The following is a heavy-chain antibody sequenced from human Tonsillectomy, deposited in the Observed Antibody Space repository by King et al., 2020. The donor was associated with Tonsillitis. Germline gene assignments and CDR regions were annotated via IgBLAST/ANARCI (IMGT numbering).Heavy chain of an antibody. CDR1: GFTFDGYA. CDR3: SRDGGEDYYGSGSYGWFDP. J-gene: IGHJ5*02. Sequence: QLVQSGGGLVQPGRSLRLSCTASGFTFDGYALSWFRQAPGKGLEWVGFIRSKAYGGTTEYAASVKGRFTISRDDSKSIAHLQMNSLKTEDTAVYYCSRDGGEDYYGSGSYGWFDPWGQGTLVTVSS. D-gene: IGHD3-10*01. CDR2: IRSKAYGGTT. V-gene: IGHV3-49*03.